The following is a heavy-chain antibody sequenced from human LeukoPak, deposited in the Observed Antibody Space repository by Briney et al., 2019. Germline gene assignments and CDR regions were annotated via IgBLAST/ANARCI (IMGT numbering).Heavy chain of an antibody. CDR1: GYTFSSFA. J-gene: IGHJ5*02. V-gene: IGHV1-69*13. CDR3: ARGGITIFGVVTPRYNWFDP. Sequence: SVKVSCKASGYTFSSFAISWVRRAPGQGLEWMGGIIPIFGTANYAQKFQGRVTITADESTSTAYMELSSLRSEDTAVYYCARGGITIFGVVTPRYNWFDPWGQGTLVTVSS. D-gene: IGHD3-3*01. CDR2: IIPIFGTA.